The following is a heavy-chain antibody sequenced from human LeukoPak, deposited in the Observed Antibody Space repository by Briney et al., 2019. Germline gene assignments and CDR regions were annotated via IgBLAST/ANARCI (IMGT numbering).Heavy chain of an antibody. CDR1: GFTLSSYW. CDR2: INSDGSST. Sequence: GGSLRLSCAASGFTLSSYWMHWVRQAPGKGLVWVSRINSDGSSTSYADSVKGRFTISRDNAKNTLYLQMNSLRAEDTAVYYCARPRIAVAGTSWFDPWGQGTLVTVSS. J-gene: IGHJ5*02. CDR3: ARPRIAVAGTSWFDP. V-gene: IGHV3-74*01. D-gene: IGHD6-19*01.